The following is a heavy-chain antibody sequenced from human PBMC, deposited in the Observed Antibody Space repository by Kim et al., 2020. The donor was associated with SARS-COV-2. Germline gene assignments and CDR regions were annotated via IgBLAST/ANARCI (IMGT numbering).Heavy chain of an antibody. Sequence: GGSLRLSCAASGFIFTSYEMHWVRQATGEGLEWVSSINPAGGTFYPGSLKGRFTISRDTAKNSLYLQMNSLRVGDTAVYYCAREKPGGTYGFDLWGRGTMVTLSS. J-gene: IGHJ3*01. V-gene: IGHV3-13*01. CDR3: AREKPGGTYGFDL. CDR1: GFIFTSYE. D-gene: IGHD2-15*01. CDR2: INPAGGT.